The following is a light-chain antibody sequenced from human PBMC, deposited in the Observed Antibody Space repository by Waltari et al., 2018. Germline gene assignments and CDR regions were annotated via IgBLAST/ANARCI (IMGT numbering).Light chain of an antibody. V-gene: IGLV2-11*01. CDR2: DVT. J-gene: IGLJ3*02. Sequence: SALTHPRSVSGSPGQSVTISCTGTTSDVGGYNYVSWDQHHPGKAPKLMIFDVTQRPSGVPDRFSGSKSANTASLTISGLQAEDEADYYCCSFAGTYTWVFGGGTKVTVL. CDR3: CSFAGTYTWV. CDR1: TSDVGGYNY.